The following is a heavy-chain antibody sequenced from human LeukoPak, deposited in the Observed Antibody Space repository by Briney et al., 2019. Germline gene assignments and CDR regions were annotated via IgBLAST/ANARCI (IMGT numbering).Heavy chain of an antibody. Sequence: PGRSLRPSCAASGFTFSSYAMHWVRQAPGKGLEWVAVISYDGSNKYYADSVKGRFTISRDNSKNTLYLQMNSLRAEDTAVYYCASPYYYDSSGYYYETANYYYYGMDVWGQGTTVTVSS. CDR3: ASPYYYDSSGYYYETANYYYYGMDV. CDR2: ISYDGSNK. V-gene: IGHV3-30-3*01. CDR1: GFTFSSYA. J-gene: IGHJ6*02. D-gene: IGHD3-22*01.